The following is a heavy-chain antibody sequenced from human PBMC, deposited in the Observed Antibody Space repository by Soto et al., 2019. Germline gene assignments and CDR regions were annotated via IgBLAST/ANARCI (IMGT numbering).Heavy chain of an antibody. D-gene: IGHD5-12*01. V-gene: IGHV2-26*01. CDR1: GFSLSNARMG. J-gene: IGHJ4*02. CDR2: IFSNDEK. CDR3: ARVHEGYEVGTLYFDY. Sequence: QVTLKESGPVLVKPTETLTLTCTVSGFSLSNARMGVSWIRQPPGKALEWLAHIFSNDEKSYSTSLKSRHTISKDTSKRQVVLTITNMDPVDTATYYCARVHEGYEVGTLYFDYWGQGTLVTVSS.